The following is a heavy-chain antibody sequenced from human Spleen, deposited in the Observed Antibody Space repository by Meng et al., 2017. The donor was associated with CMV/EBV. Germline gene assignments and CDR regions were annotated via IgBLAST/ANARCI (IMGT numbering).Heavy chain of an antibody. J-gene: IGHJ4*02. D-gene: IGHD4-11*01. CDR3: ASGLPPDY. Sequence: GESLKISCAASRFTFSGYAMSWVRQAPGKGLEWVSVIYSGGSTYYADSVKGRFTISRDNSKNTLYLQMNSLRAEDTAVYYCASGLPPDYWGQGTLVTVSS. CDR2: IYSGGST. CDR1: RFTFSGYA. V-gene: IGHV3-53*01.